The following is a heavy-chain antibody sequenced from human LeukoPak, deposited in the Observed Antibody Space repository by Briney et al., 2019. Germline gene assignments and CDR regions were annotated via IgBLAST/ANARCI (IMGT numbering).Heavy chain of an antibody. Sequence: GGSLRLSCAASGFTFSSYGMHWVRQAPGKGLEWVAVIWYDGSNKYYADSVKGRFTISRDNSKNTLYLQTNSLRAEDTAVYYCARERQWHYYYGMDVWGQGTTVTVSS. V-gene: IGHV3-33*01. CDR2: IWYDGSNK. CDR3: ARERQWHYYYGMDV. J-gene: IGHJ6*02. CDR1: GFTFSSYG. D-gene: IGHD6-19*01.